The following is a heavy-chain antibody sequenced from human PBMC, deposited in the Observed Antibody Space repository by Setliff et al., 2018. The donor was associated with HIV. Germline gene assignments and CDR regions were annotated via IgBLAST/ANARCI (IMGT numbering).Heavy chain of an antibody. CDR3: VRHLSEMAMVDH. CDR2: ITYSGSA. V-gene: IGHV4-30-4*08. CDR1: GGSISSDDYY. Sequence: SETLSLTCTVSGGSISSDDYYWNWIRQPPGKGLEWIGYITYSGSAYYNPSLKSRVTISMDTSKNQFSLKLKSVTAADTAVYSCVRHLSEMAMVDHWGQGTLVTVSS. J-gene: IGHJ4*02.